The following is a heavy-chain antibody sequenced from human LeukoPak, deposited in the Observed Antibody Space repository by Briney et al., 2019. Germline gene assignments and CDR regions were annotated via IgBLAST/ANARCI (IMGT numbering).Heavy chain of an antibody. CDR3: PRQGYDILTGYEYYFDY. J-gene: IGHJ4*02. V-gene: IGHV4-59*08. CDR1: GGSISSYY. CDR2: IYYSGST. D-gene: IGHD3-9*01. Sequence: SETLSLTCTVSGGSISSYYWSWIRQPPGKGLEWIGYIYYSGSTNYNPSLKSRVTISVDTSKNQFSLKLSSVTAADTAVYYWPRQGYDILTGYEYYFDYWGQGTLVTVSS.